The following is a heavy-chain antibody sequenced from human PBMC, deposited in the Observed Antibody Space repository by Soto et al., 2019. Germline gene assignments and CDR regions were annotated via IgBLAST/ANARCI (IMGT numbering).Heavy chain of an antibody. D-gene: IGHD3-10*01. CDR2: ISGSGGST. Sequence: EVQLLESGGGLVQPGGSLRLSCAASGFTFSSYAMSWVRQAPGKGLEWVSAISGSGGSTYYADSVKGRFTISRDNSKNTLYRQMNSLRAEDTAVYYCAKDSGSGSYWVYYYYYGMDVWGQGTTVTVSS. CDR1: GFTFSSYA. CDR3: AKDSGSGSYWVYYYYYGMDV. J-gene: IGHJ6*02. V-gene: IGHV3-23*01.